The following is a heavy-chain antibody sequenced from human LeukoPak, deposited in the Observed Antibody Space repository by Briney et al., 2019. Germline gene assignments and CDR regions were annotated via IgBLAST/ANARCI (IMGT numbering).Heavy chain of an antibody. Sequence: GGSLRLSCAASGFTFSSYSMNWVRQAPGKGLEWVSSTSSSSSYIYYADSVKGRFTISRDNAKNSLYLQMNSLRAEDTAVYYCAREEEYSYGYCDYWGQGTLVTVSS. V-gene: IGHV3-21*01. J-gene: IGHJ4*02. D-gene: IGHD5-18*01. CDR3: AREEEYSYGYCDY. CDR2: TSSSSSYI. CDR1: GFTFSSYS.